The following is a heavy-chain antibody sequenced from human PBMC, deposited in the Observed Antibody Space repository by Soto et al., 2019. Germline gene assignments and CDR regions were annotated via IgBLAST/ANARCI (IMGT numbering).Heavy chain of an antibody. Sequence: ASVKVSCKASGYTFTSYGISWVRQAPGQGLEWMGWISACNGNTNYAQKLQGRVTMTTDTSTSTAYMELRSLRSDDTAVYYCARPLGYCSGGSCLSDWGQGTLVTVSS. D-gene: IGHD2-15*01. CDR1: GYTFTSYG. CDR3: ARPLGYCSGGSCLSD. J-gene: IGHJ4*02. CDR2: ISACNGNT. V-gene: IGHV1-18*01.